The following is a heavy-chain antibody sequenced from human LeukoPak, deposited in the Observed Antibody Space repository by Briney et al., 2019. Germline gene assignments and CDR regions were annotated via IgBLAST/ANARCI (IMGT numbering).Heavy chain of an antibody. Sequence: PSETLSLTCTVSGGSISSGSYYWSWIRQPAGKGLEWIGRIYTSGSTNYNPSLKSRVTISVDTSKNQFSLKLSSVTAADTAVYYCARTVIGYCSSTSCPFDYWGQGTLVTVSS. D-gene: IGHD2-2*01. CDR1: GGSISSGSYY. J-gene: IGHJ4*02. V-gene: IGHV4-61*02. CDR2: IYTSGST. CDR3: ARTVIGYCSSTSCPFDY.